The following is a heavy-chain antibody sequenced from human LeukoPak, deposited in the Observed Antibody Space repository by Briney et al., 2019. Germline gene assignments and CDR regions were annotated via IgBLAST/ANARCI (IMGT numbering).Heavy chain of an antibody. D-gene: IGHD6-13*01. CDR1: GDSVSNNNAA. V-gene: IGHV6-1*01. CDR3: ARQEHLVLGY. CDR2: TFYMSRWYN. J-gene: IGHJ4*02. Sequence: SQTLSLTCAISGDSVSNNNAAWNWIRQSPSRGLEWLGRTFYMSRWYNDYATSMKSRITINTNTSKNQASLQLNSVTPEDTAVYYCARQEHLVLGYWGQGTLVTVSS.